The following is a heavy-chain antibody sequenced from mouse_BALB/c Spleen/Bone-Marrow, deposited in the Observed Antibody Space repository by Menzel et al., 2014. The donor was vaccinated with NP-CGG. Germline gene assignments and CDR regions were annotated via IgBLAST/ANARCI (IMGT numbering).Heavy chain of an antibody. J-gene: IGHJ4*01. V-gene: IGHV1-87*01. CDR3: ARNYYYGSSWSAMDY. D-gene: IGHD1-1*01. Sequence: VQGVESGAELARPGASVKLSCKASGYTFTSYWMQWVKQRSGQGLEWIGAIYPGDGDTRNTQKFKGKATLTADKSSSTAYMQLSSLASEDSAVYYCARNYYYGSSWSAMDYWGQGTSVTVSS. CDR2: IYPGDGDT. CDR1: GYTFTSYW.